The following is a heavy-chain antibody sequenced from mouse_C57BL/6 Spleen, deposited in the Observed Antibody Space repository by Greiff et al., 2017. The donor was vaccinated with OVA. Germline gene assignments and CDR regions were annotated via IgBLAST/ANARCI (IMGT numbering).Heavy chain of an antibody. D-gene: IGHD6-1*01. V-gene: IGHV1-50*01. J-gene: IGHJ2*01. CDR2: IDPYDSYT. CDR1: GYTFTSYW. CDR3: ALRELTDYFDY. Sequence: QVQLQQSGAELVKPGASVKLSCKASGYTFTSYWMQWVKQRPGQGLEWIGEIDPYDSYTNYNQKFKGKATLTVDTSSSTAYMQLSSLTSEDSAVYYCALRELTDYFDYWGQGTTLTVSS.